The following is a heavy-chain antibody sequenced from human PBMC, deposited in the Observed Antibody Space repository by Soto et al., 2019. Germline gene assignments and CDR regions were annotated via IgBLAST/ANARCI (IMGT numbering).Heavy chain of an antibody. CDR1: GGIFGSHG. Sequence: QVQLIQSEAEVKKPGSSVRVSCTASGGIFGSHGFSWVRQAPGQRLEWVGGFIPIFRTLTYTEKFQARVRIAADGSTNTVYLDLSSLTSEDTAVYYCVRXXXIYYSDPHDEFVASDYEVWGQGTMVSVSX. V-gene: IGHV1-69*01. CDR3: VRXXXIYYSDPHDEFVASDYEV. J-gene: IGHJ3*01. D-gene: IGHD3-22*01. CDR2: FIPIFRTL.